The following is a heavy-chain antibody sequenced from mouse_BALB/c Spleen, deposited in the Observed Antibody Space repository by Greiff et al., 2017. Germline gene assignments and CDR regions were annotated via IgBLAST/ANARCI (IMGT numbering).Heavy chain of an antibody. CDR3: ARRVYFDY. J-gene: IGHJ2*01. V-gene: IGHV5-17*02. CDR2: ISSGSSTI. CDR1: GFTFSSFG. Sequence: EVNVVESGGGLVQPGGSLKLSCAASGFTFSSFGMHWVRQGPEKGLEWVAYISSGSSTIYYADTVKGRFTISRDNPKNTLFLQMTSLRSEDTAMYYCARRVYFDYWGQGTTLTVSS.